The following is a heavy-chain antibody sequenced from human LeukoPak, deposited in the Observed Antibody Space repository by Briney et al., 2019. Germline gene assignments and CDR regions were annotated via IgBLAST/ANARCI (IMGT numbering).Heavy chain of an antibody. Sequence: ASVKVSCKASGYTFTSYYMHWVRQAPGQGLEWMGWINTNTGNPTYAQGFTGRFVFSLDTSVSTAYLQISSLKAEDTAVYYCARVGVNSGYDYVDAFDIWGQGTMVTVSS. V-gene: IGHV7-4-1*02. J-gene: IGHJ3*02. CDR2: INTNTGNP. D-gene: IGHD5-12*01. CDR3: ARVGVNSGYDYVDAFDI. CDR1: GYTFTSYY.